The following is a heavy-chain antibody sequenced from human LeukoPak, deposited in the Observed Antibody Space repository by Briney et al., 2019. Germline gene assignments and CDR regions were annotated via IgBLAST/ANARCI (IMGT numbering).Heavy chain of an antibody. V-gene: IGHV3-48*01. CDR1: GFTFSSYS. CDR3: ARETYYDILTGYYRPSDAFDI. CDR2: ISSSSSTI. D-gene: IGHD3-9*01. Sequence: GGSLRLSCAASGFTFSSYSMNWVRQAPGKGLEWVSYISSSSSTIYYADSVKGRFTISRDNAKNSLYLQMNSLRAEDTAVYYCARETYYDILTGYYRPSDAFDIWGQGTMVTVSS. J-gene: IGHJ3*02.